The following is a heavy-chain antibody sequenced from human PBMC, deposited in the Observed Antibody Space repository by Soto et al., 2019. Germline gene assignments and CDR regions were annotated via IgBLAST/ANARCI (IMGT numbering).Heavy chain of an antibody. Sequence: EVQLLESGGGLVQPGGSLRLSCAASGFTFSSYAMSWVRQAPGKGLEWVSAISGSGGSTYYADSVKGRFTISRDNSKNTLYLQMNSLRAEDTAVYYCANQMPVNTAMVRDLLDAFDIWGQGTMVTVSS. V-gene: IGHV3-23*01. J-gene: IGHJ3*02. CDR1: GFTFSSYA. D-gene: IGHD5-18*01. CDR2: ISGSGGST. CDR3: ANQMPVNTAMVRDLLDAFDI.